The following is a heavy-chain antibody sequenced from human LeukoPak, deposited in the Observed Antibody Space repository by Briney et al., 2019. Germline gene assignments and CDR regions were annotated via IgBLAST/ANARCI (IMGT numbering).Heavy chain of an antibody. CDR2: IIPIFGTA. D-gene: IGHD6-13*01. Sequence: GASVKVSCKASGGTFSSYAISWVRQAPGQGLEWMGGIIPIFGTANYAQKFQGRVTITTDESTSTTYMELSSLRSEDTAVYYCARCGAAAGVALGYYYYYMDVWGKGTTVTVSS. CDR3: ARCGAAAGVALGYYYYYMDV. CDR1: GGTFSSYA. J-gene: IGHJ6*03. V-gene: IGHV1-69*05.